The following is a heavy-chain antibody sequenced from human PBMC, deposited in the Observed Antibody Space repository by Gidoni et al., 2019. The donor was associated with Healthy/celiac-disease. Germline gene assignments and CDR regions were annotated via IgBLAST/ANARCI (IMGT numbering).Heavy chain of an antibody. CDR3: AKDRAYDFWSGYYTPNWFDP. D-gene: IGHD3-3*01. CDR2: ISGSGGST. Sequence: EVQLLESGGGLVQHGGSMRLSCAASGFTFSSDALTWVRQAPGKGLEWVSAISGSGGSTYYADSVKGLFTISRDNSKNTLYLQMNSLRAEDTAVYYCAKDRAYDFWSGYYTPNWFDPWGQGTLVTVSS. V-gene: IGHV3-23*01. J-gene: IGHJ5*02. CDR1: GFTFSSDA.